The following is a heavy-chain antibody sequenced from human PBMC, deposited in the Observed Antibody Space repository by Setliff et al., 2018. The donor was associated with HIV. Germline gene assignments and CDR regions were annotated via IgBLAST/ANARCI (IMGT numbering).Heavy chain of an antibody. J-gene: IGHJ4*02. Sequence: ASVKVSCKDSGYTFPNYGISWVRQAPGQGLEWMGWVSAYNGLTNYAQNLQGRVTMTTDTSSTTAFLELRSLRSDDTAMYYCARDRRYSGTYHIDYWGQGTRVTVSS. D-gene: IGHD1-26*01. CDR3: ARDRRYSGTYHIDY. CDR1: GYTFPNYG. V-gene: IGHV1-18*01. CDR2: VSAYNGLT.